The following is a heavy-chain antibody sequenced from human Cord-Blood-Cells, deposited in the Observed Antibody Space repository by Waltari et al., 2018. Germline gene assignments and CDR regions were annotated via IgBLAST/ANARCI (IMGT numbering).Heavy chain of an antibody. V-gene: IGHV4-34*01. Sequence: QVQLQQWGAGLLKPSETLSLTCAVYGGSFSGYYWSWIRQPPGNGLEWIGEINHSGSTNYNPSLKSRVTISVDTSKNQFSLKLSSVTAADTAVYYCARDHPIAAAGTDDYWGQGTLVTVSS. D-gene: IGHD6-13*01. CDR2: INHSGST. CDR3: ARDHPIAAAGTDDY. J-gene: IGHJ4*02. CDR1: GGSFSGYY.